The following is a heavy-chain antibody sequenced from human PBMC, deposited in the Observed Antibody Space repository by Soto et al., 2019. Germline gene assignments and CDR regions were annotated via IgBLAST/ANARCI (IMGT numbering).Heavy chain of an antibody. CDR1: GFTFSSYS. Sequence: GGSLRLSCAASGFTFSSYSMNWVRQAPGKGLEWVSYISSSSSTIYYADSVKGRFTISRDNAKNSLYLQMNSLRAEDTAVYYCATDRIEYSSSSGDYWGQGTLVTVSS. D-gene: IGHD6-6*01. CDR3: ATDRIEYSSSSGDY. J-gene: IGHJ4*02. V-gene: IGHV3-48*04. CDR2: ISSSSSTI.